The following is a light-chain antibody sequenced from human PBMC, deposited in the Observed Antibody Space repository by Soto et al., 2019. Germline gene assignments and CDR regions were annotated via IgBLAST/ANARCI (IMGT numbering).Light chain of an antibody. J-gene: IGLJ3*02. V-gene: IGLV1-40*01. CDR1: SSHIGAGYD. CDR2: GNS. Sequence: QSVLTQPPSVSGAPGQRVTISCTGSSSHIGAGYDVHWYQQLPGTAPKLLIYGNSNRPSGVPDRFSGSKSGTSASLAITGLQAEDEADYYCQSYDSSLSGWVFGGRTKLTVL. CDR3: QSYDSSLSGWV.